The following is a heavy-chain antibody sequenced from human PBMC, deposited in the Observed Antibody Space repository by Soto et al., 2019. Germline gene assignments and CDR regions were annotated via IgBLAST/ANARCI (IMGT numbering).Heavy chain of an antibody. J-gene: IGHJ6*03. V-gene: IGHV4-34*01. CDR1: GGSFSGYY. Sequence: SETLSLTCAVYGGSFSGYYWSWIRQPPGKGLEWIGEINHSGSTSYNPSLKRRVTLSVDSSKNQFSLRLNFVTAADTAVYYCARTVLGPDLLADSFVDYYYYMDVWGQGTTVTVSS. CDR3: ARTVLGPDLLADSFVDYYYYMDV. D-gene: IGHD3-9*01. CDR2: INHSGST.